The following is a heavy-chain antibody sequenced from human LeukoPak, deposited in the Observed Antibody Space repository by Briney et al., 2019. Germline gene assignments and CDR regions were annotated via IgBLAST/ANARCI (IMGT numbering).Heavy chain of an antibody. CDR2: IDWDGDK. V-gene: IGHV2-70*11. D-gene: IGHD6-13*01. CDR1: GFSLSTSGMC. CDR3: ARIRGSRYYFDY. Sequence: ESGPTLVNPTQTLTLTCTFSGFSLSTSGMCVSWIRQPPGKAREWLARIDWDGDKYYNTALKTRLTISKDTSKNQVVLTMTNMDPVDTATYYCARIRGSRYYFDYWGQGTLVTASS. J-gene: IGHJ4*02.